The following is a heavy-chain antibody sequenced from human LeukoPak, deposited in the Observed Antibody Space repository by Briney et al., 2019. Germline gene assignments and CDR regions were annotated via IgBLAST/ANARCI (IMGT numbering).Heavy chain of an antibody. CDR2: IYYTGTT. Sequence: SETLSLTCSVSGGSISSSSYYWGWIRQPPGKGLEWVGSIYYTGTTYYNPSLKSRVTISVDTSRNQLSLKLSSVTAADTAVYYCARHFTGSSITYWGQGTLVTVSS. CDR1: GGSISSSSYY. D-gene: IGHD5-24*01. J-gene: IGHJ4*02. V-gene: IGHV4-39*01. CDR3: ARHFTGSSITY.